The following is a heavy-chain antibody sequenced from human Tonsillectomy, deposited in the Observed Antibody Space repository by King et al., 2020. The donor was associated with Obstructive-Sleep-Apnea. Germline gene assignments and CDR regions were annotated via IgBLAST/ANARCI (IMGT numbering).Heavy chain of an antibody. CDR1: GGSISSSSYY. D-gene: IGHD2-15*01. J-gene: IGHJ6*02. CDR2: IYYRGST. V-gene: IGHV4-39*07. CDR3: ASERDILVVAPADIYGMDV. Sequence: QLQESGPGLVKPSETLSLTCTVSGGSISSSSYYWGWIRQPPGKGREWIGNIYYRGSTYYNPSLKSRVTISVNTSKNQFSLKLSSVTAADTAVYYCASERDILVVAPADIYGMDVWGQGTTVTVSS.